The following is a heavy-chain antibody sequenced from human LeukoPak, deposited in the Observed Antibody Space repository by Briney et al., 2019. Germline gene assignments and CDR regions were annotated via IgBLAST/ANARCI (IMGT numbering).Heavy chain of an antibody. CDR2: IIPIFGTA. D-gene: IGHD6-19*01. CDR3: AREDSVDYSSGWYY. CDR1: GGTFSSYA. Sequence: SVKVSCKASGGTFSSYAISWVRQAPGQGLEWMGGIIPIFGTANYAQKFQGRVTITTDESTSTAYMELSSLRFEDTAVYYCAREDSVDYSSGWYYWGQGTLVTVSS. V-gene: IGHV1-69*05. J-gene: IGHJ4*02.